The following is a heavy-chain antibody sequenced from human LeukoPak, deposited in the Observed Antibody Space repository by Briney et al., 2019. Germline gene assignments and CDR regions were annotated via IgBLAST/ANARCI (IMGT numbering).Heavy chain of an antibody. D-gene: IGHD3-22*01. V-gene: IGHV3-48*01. Sequence: GGSLRLSCAASGFTFSSYSMNWVRQAPGRGREWVSYISSSSSTIYYADSVKGRFTISRDNAKNSLYLQMNSLRAEDTAVYYCARERILDYYDSSGYLGYWGQGTLVTVSS. CDR2: ISSSSSTI. CDR1: GFTFSSYS. CDR3: ARERILDYYDSSGYLGY. J-gene: IGHJ4*02.